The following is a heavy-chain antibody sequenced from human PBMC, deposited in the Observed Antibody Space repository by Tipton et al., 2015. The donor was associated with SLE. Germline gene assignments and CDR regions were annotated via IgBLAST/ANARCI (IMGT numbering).Heavy chain of an antibody. CDR3: ARLSTRGWFDL. CDR2: INHSGST. J-gene: IGHJ2*01. D-gene: IGHD2/OR15-2a*01. CDR1: GYSISSGYY. Sequence: TLSLTCVVSGYSISSGYYWGWIRQPPGKGLEWIGEINHSGSTNYNPSLKSRVTISVDTSKNQFSLKLSSVAAADTAVYYCARLSTRGWFDLWGRGTLVTVSS. V-gene: IGHV4-38-2*01.